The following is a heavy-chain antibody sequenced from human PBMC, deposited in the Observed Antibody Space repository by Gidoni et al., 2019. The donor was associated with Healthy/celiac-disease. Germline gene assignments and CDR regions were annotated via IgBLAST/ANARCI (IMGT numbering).Heavy chain of an antibody. D-gene: IGHD3-22*01. CDR1: GFTFSSYG. CDR3: ANDLNDSSGYYYVPASAEYFQH. V-gene: IGHV3-30*18. J-gene: IGHJ1*01. Sequence: QVQLVESGGGVVQPGRSLRLSCAASGFTFSSYGMHWVRQAPGKGLEWVAVISYDGSNKYYADSVKGRFTISRDNSKNTLYLQMNSLRAEDTAVYYCANDLNDSSGYYYVPASAEYFQHWGQGTLVTVSS. CDR2: ISYDGSNK.